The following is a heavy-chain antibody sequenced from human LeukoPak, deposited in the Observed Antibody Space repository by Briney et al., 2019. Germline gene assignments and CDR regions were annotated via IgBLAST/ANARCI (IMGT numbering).Heavy chain of an antibody. CDR1: GGSISSSSYY. CDR3: ARVPSSGWPYYYYYMDV. CDR2: IYYSGST. D-gene: IGHD6-19*01. Sequence: SETLSLTCTVSGGSISSSSYYWGWIRQPPGKGLEWIGSIYYSGSTYYNPSLKSRVTISVDTSKNQFSLELSSVTVADTAVYYCARVPSSGWPYYYYYMDVWGKGTTVTISS. J-gene: IGHJ6*03. V-gene: IGHV4-39*01.